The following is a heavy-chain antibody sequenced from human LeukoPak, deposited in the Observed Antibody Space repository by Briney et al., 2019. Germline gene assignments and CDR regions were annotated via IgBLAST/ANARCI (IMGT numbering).Heavy chain of an antibody. V-gene: IGHV1-8*01. D-gene: IGHD2-15*01. CDR2: MNPNSCNT. CDR3: ARTYCNGGSCLSWFDP. CDR1: GYTFTSYV. J-gene: IGHJ5*02. Sequence: EASVKVSRKASGYTFTSYVINWVRQATGQGLEWMGWMNPNSCNTGYAQKFQGRVTNTRNTSISTAYIGLSSLRSEDTSVYYCARTYCNGGSCLSWFDPCGQGTLVTVSS.